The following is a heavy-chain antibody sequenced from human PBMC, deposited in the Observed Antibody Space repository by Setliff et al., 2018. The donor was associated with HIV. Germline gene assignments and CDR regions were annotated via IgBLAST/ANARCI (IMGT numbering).Heavy chain of an antibody. CDR2: IYFTGIT. J-gene: IGHJ4*02. V-gene: IGHV4-39*07. CDR1: GASITSKTHY. Sequence: SETLSLTCSVSGASITSKTHYWGWIRRPPGKGLEWIGSIYFTGITADNPSLKSRLSISVDTSNNRFSLSLRSVTAADTAVYYCARGRKGYDSSGYHPGSDYFNYWGQGTLVTVSS. D-gene: IGHD3-22*01. CDR3: ARGRKGYDSSGYHPGSDYFNY.